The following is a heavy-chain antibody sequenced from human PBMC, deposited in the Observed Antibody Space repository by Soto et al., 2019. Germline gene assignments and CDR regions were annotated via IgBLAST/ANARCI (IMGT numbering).Heavy chain of an antibody. J-gene: IGHJ6*02. CDR2: IHAGNGNT. Sequence: PGQRLEWMGWIHAGNGNTEHSQKFQGRVTITRDTSASTAYLELGSLRSEDTAVYYCARAACSSTSCYNYYAYGMDVWGQGTAVTVSS. CDR3: ARAACSSTSCYNYYAYGMDV. V-gene: IGHV1-3*01. D-gene: IGHD2-2*01.